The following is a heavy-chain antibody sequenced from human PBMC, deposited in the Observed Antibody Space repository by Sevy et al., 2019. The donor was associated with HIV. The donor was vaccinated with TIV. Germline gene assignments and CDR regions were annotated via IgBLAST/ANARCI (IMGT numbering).Heavy chain of an antibody. CDR1: GFTFSSYW. D-gene: IGHD1-1*01. CDR2: VNRDGSRK. CDR3: VAANTWKDY. V-gene: IGHV3-74*03. J-gene: IGHJ4*02. Sequence: GGSLRLSCAASGFTFSSYWMPWVRQAPGKGRVWVPGVNRDGSRKKEQASVKGRFTMSRDSAKNTLYLQMNSLRAEDTAVYFCVAANTWKDYWGQGTLVTVSS.